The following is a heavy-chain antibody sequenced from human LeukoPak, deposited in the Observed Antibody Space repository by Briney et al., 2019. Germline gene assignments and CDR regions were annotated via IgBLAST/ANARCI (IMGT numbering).Heavy chain of an antibody. CDR2: INYSGST. CDR3: ARADDYSGNSGYGDAFYM. D-gene: IGHD4-23*01. Sequence: SETLSLTCTVSGGSISTYGWSWIRQPPGKGLEWIGYINYSGSTNYNPSLKSRVTISVDTSMNQFSLKVTSVTASDTAMYYCARADDYSGNSGYGDAFYMWGQGTMVTVSS. V-gene: IGHV4-59*01. CDR1: GGSISTYG. J-gene: IGHJ3*02.